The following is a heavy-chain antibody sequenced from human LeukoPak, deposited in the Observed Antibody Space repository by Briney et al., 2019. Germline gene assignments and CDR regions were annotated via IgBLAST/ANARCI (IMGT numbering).Heavy chain of an antibody. Sequence: PSETLSLTCTVSGGPISSHYWSWIRQPPGKGLEWIGYIYYSGSTNYNPSLKSRVTISVDTSKNQFSLKLSSVTAAHTAVYYCARVGSGYSYYYYYMDVWGKGTTVTVSS. CDR3: ARVGSGYSYYYYYMDV. CDR1: GGPISSHY. CDR2: IYYSGST. V-gene: IGHV4-59*11. J-gene: IGHJ6*03. D-gene: IGHD3-22*01.